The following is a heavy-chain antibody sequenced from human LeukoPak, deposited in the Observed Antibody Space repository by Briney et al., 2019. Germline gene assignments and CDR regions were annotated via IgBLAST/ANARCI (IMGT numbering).Heavy chain of an antibody. CDR1: GGYIGSYY. Sequence: SETLSLTCTVSGGYIGSYYWSWIRQPAGKGLEWIGRIHTTENTDYNPSLKSLVTMSVDMSTSQVSLTLTSVTAADTAVYYCAREGDYGDYSKSFYYMDVWGKGTTVTVSS. CDR3: AREGDYGDYSKSFYYMDV. CDR2: IHTTENT. J-gene: IGHJ6*03. D-gene: IGHD4-17*01. V-gene: IGHV4-4*07.